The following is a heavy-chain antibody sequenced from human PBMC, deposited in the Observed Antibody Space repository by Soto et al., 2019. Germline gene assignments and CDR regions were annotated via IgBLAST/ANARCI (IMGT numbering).Heavy chain of an antibody. CDR3: ARDMAMERRYYDSRGAFDI. Sequence: SVKVSCEACGGTFSSYAISWVRQAPGQGLEWMGGIIPIFGTANYAQKFQGRVTITADESTSTAYMELSSLRSEDTAVYYCARDMAMERRYYDSRGAFDIWGQGTMVTVSS. D-gene: IGHD3-22*01. V-gene: IGHV1-69*13. CDR1: GGTFSSYA. CDR2: IIPIFGTA. J-gene: IGHJ3*02.